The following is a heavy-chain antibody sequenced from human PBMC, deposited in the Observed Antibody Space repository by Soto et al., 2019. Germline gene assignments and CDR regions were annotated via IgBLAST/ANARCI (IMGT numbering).Heavy chain of an antibody. D-gene: IGHD3-10*01. CDR2: MSGSGSSE. CDR3: AKIPTMVRGVGPFFDY. Sequence: GESLKISCAASGFTFSDHYMAWIRQAPGKGLEIVAHMSGSGSSEDYGGSVKGRFSIFRENSKNLLFLQMFFLRAEDTAVYYCAKIPTMVRGVGPFFDYWGQGTLVTVSS. J-gene: IGHJ4*02. CDR1: GFTFSDHY. V-gene: IGHV3-11*01.